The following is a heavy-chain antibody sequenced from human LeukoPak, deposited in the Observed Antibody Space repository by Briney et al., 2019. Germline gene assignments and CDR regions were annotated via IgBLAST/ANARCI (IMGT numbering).Heavy chain of an antibody. CDR1: GFTFSSYG. CDR3: AKMRGQYYHSYYMDA. J-gene: IGHJ6*03. V-gene: IGHV3-30*18. CDR2: ISYDGSNK. Sequence: GRSLRLSCAASGFTFSSYGMHWVRQAPGRGLEWAAVISYDGSNKYYADSVKGRFTISRDNSKNTLYLQMNSLTAEDTAVYYCAKMRGQYYHSYYMDAWGKGTTVTASS.